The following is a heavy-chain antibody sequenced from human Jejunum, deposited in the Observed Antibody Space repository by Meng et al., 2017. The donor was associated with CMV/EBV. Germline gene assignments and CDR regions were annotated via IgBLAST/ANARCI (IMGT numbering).Heavy chain of an antibody. Sequence: WADSGFTFTTYWMTWVRQAPGKGLEWVANIKEDGSQTSYVDSVKGRFTISRDNARNSLCLQMNSLRVEDTAMYYCARYNSSASHDFWGQGTLVTVSS. V-gene: IGHV3-7*01. CDR2: IKEDGSQT. CDR3: ARYNSSASHDF. J-gene: IGHJ4*02. CDR1: GFTFTTYW. D-gene: IGHD6-19*01.